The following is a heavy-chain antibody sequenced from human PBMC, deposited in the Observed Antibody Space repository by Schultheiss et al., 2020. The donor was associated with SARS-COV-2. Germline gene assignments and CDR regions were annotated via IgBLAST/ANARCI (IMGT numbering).Heavy chain of an antibody. CDR1: GFTFSSYA. J-gene: IGHJ4*02. CDR2: ISGSGVST. D-gene: IGHD2-2*01. CDR3: AREYCSSSTCSSLDY. V-gene: IGHV3-23*01. Sequence: GESLKISCAASGFTFSSYAMSWVRQAPGKGLEWVSAISGSGVSTYHADSVQGRFTISRDNVKKSLYLQMNSLRAEDTAVYYCAREYCSSSTCSSLDYWGQGTLVTVSS.